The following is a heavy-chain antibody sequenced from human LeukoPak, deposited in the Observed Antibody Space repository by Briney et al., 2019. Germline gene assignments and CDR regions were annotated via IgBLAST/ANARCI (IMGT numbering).Heavy chain of an antibody. CDR2: ISSSGSTI. J-gene: IGHJ6*02. D-gene: IGHD2-15*01. Sequence: PGGSLRLSCAASGFTFSSYAMSWVRQAPGKGLEWVSYISSSGSTIYYADSVKGRFTISRDNAKNSLYLQMNSLRAEDTAVYYCARRFDCSGGSCYYYGMDVWGQGTTVTVSS. V-gene: IGHV3-48*04. CDR3: ARRFDCSGGSCYYYGMDV. CDR1: GFTFSSYA.